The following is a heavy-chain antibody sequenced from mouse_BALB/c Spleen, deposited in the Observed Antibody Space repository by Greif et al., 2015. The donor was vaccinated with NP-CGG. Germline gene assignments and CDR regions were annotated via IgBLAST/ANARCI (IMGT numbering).Heavy chain of an antibody. CDR3: ARDGNYWCFDV. V-gene: IGHV5-4*02. Sequence: EVKVEESGGGLVKPGGSLKLSCAASGFTFSDYYMYWVRQTPEKRLEWVATISDGGSYTYYPDSVKGRFTISRDNAKNNLYLQMSSLKSEDTAMYYCARDGNYWCFDVWGAGTTVTVSS. CDR2: ISDGGSYT. J-gene: IGHJ1*01. CDR1: GFTFSDYY. D-gene: IGHD2-1*01.